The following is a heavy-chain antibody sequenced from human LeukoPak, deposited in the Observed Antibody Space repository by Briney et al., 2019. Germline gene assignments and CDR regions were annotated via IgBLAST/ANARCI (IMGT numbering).Heavy chain of an antibody. Sequence: GASVKVSCKASGYTFTGYYMHWVRHAPGQGLEWMGWINPNSGGTNYAQKFQGRVTMTRDTSISTAYMELSRLRSDDTAVYYCARNLDPTTVSPTIDYWGQGTLVTVSS. J-gene: IGHJ4*02. CDR3: ARNLDPTTVSPTIDY. CDR2: INPNSGGT. V-gene: IGHV1-2*02. D-gene: IGHD4-17*01. CDR1: GYTFTGYY.